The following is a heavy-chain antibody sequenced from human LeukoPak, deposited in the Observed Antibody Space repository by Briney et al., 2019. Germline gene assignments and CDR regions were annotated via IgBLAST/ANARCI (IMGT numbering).Heavy chain of an antibody. CDR2: INPNSGGT. V-gene: IGHV1-2*02. D-gene: IGHD1-26*01. CDR3: ARDSDSGSFHLDY. J-gene: IGHJ4*02. CDR1: GYTFTGYY. Sequence: ASAKVSCKASGYTFTGYYMHWVRQAPGQGLEWMGWINPNSGGTNYAQKFQGRVTMTRDTSISTAYMELSRLRSDDTAVYYCARDSDSGSFHLDYWGQGTLVTVSS.